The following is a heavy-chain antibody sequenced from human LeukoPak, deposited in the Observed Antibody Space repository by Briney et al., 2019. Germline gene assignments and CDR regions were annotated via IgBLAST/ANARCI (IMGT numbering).Heavy chain of an antibody. Sequence: KPRGSLRLSCAASGFTFSSYSMNWVRQAPGKGLEWVSSISSSSSYIYYADSVKGRFTISRDNAKNSLYLQMNSLRAEDTAVYYCARAYREIPHFDYWGQGTLVTVSS. CDR2: ISSSSSYI. J-gene: IGHJ4*02. D-gene: IGHD1-14*01. CDR1: GFTFSSYS. V-gene: IGHV3-21*01. CDR3: ARAYREIPHFDY.